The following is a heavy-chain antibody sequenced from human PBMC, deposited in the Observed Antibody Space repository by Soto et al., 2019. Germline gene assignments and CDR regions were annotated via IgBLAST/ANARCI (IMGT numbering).Heavy chain of an antibody. CDR2: ICYSGST. V-gene: IGHV4-31*03. Sequence: SETLSLTCTVSGDSIRSGGYYWSWIRQHPGKGLEWIGYICYSGSTYYNPSLQSRVSISVDTSKNQFSLELSSVTAADTAVYYCARAVGVRVLTHWGQGTQVTVSS. D-gene: IGHD3-9*01. CDR1: GDSIRSGGYY. CDR3: ARAVGVRVLTH. J-gene: IGHJ4*02.